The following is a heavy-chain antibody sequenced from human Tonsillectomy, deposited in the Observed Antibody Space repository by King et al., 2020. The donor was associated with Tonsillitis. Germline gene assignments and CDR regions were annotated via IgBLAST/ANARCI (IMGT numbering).Heavy chain of an antibody. CDR3: AKRVTVAGNHYYAMDV. V-gene: IGHV3-23*03. CDR1: GFTFSAYA. J-gene: IGHJ6*02. D-gene: IGHD6-19*01. Sequence: VQLVESGGGLVQPGGSLRLSCAASGFTFSAYAMSWVRQAPGKGLEWVSVIYSDGKTTYYADSVKGRFTISRDDSKNTLYLEMDSLRAEDTAVYYCAKRVTVAGNHYYAMDVWGQGTTVTVSS. CDR2: IYSDGKTT.